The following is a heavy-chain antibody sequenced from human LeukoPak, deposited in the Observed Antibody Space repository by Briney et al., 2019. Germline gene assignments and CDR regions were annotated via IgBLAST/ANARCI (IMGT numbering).Heavy chain of an antibody. D-gene: IGHD6-19*01. J-gene: IGHJ5*02. CDR1: GYTFGSYG. CDR3: ARDSASVWPGSSGWSNWFDP. Sequence: ASVKVSCKASGYTFGSYGVSWVRQAPGQGLEWMAWISPYNGNTNYAQKFQGRVTMTTDTSTITAYMELRSLRADDTAVYYCARDSASVWPGSSGWSNWFDPWGQGTLVTVSS. V-gene: IGHV1-18*01. CDR2: ISPYNGNT.